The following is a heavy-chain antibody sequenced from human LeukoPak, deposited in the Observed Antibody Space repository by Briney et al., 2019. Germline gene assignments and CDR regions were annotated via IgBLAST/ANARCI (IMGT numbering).Heavy chain of an antibody. D-gene: IGHD6-13*01. CDR1: GYTFTSYA. V-gene: IGHV7-4-1*02. CDR2: INTNTGNP. Sequence: ASVKVSCKASGYTFTSYAMNWVRQAPGQGLEWMGWINTNTGNPTYAQGFTGRFVFSLDTSVSTAYLQISSLKAEDTAVYYCARDHSSSWGKAFDIWGQGTMVTVSS. J-gene: IGHJ3*02. CDR3: ARDHSSSWGKAFDI.